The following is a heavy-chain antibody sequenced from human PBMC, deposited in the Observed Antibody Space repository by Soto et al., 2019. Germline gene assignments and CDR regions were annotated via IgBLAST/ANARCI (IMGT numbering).Heavy chain of an antibody. D-gene: IGHD1-1*01. Sequence: EVQLVESGGGLVQPGGSLRLSCAASGFSLYNYAMDWVRQAPGQGLEWVSYISLSSANIHYADSVRGRFTVSRDNAKNSLYQQMNSLRAEDTAVYYGMRDPSRGNEWARYVDLWGRGTLVTVSS. J-gene: IGHJ2*01. CDR2: ISLSSANI. CDR1: GFSLYNYA. V-gene: IGHV3-48*01. CDR3: MRDPSRGNEWARYVDL.